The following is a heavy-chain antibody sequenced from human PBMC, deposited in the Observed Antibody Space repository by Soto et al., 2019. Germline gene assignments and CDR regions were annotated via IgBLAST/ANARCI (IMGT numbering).Heavy chain of an antibody. J-gene: IGHJ3*02. CDR1: GYTFTGYY. V-gene: IGHV1-2*04. CDR2: INPNSGGT. Sequence: ASVKVSCKASGYTFTGYYMHWVRQAPGQGLEWMGWINPNSGGTNYAQKFQGWVTMTRDTSISTAYMELSRLRSDDTAVYYCGRGPDIVVVTAVAFDSGGQGTMFTVSS. D-gene: IGHD2-21*02. CDR3: GRGPDIVVVTAVAFDS.